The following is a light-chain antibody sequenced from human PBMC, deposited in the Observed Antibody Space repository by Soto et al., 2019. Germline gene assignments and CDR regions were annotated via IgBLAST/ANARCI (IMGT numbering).Light chain of an antibody. CDR1: QSISDY. V-gene: IGKV1-5*01. CDR2: YAS. J-gene: IGKJ5*01. Sequence: DIQMTQSPSTLSASVGDRVIITRRASQSISDYLAWYQQKPGKAPKLLIYYASTLQSGVPSRFGGSGSGTDFTLSISDLQPEDFGTYYCQQANSLSITFGQGTRLEIK. CDR3: QQANSLSIT.